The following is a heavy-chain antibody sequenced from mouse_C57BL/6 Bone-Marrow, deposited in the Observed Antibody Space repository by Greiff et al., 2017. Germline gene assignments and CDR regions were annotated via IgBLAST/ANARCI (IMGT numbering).Heavy chain of an antibody. Sequence: EVMLVESGPVLVKPGASVKMSCKASGYTFTDYYMNWVKQSHGKSLEWIGVINPYNGGTSYNQKFKGKATLTVDKSSSTAYMELNSLTSEDSAVYYCARRRGLGLRRGSWFAYWGQGTLVTVSA. V-gene: IGHV1-19*01. D-gene: IGHD2-4*01. CDR3: ARRRGLGLRRGSWFAY. CDR1: GYTFTDYY. J-gene: IGHJ3*01. CDR2: INPYNGGT.